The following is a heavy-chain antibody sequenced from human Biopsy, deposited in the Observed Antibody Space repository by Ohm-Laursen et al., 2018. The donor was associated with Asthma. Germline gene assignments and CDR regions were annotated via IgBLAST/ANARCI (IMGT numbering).Heavy chain of an antibody. CDR1: GFSFSDYY. CDR3: ARVFESSEWGPFYHFGLDV. D-gene: IGHD6-25*01. CDR2: ISSSGSTT. Sequence: GSLRLSCSASGFSFSDYYMTWMRQAPGKGLEWVSSISSSGSTTYPAESVKGRFTISRDNAQKSLFLQMGSLRAEDTAIYYCARVFESSEWGPFYHFGLDVWGQGTVVSVSS. V-gene: IGHV3-11*01. J-gene: IGHJ3*01.